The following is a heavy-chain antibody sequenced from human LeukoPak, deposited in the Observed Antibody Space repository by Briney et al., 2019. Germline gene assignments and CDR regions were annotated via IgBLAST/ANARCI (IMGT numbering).Heavy chain of an antibody. J-gene: IGHJ4*02. CDR1: GGSVSSGSYY. V-gene: IGHV4-61*01. Sequence: SETLSLTCTVSGGSVSSGSYYWSWIRQPPGKGLEWIGYIYYSGSTNYNPSLKSRVTISVDTPKNQFSLKLSSVTAADTAVYYCALERHRRAFDYWGQGTLVTVSS. D-gene: IGHD1-1*01. CDR3: ALERHRRAFDY. CDR2: IYYSGST.